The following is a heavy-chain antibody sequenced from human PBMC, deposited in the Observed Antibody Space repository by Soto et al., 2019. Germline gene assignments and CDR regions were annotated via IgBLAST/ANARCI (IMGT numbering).Heavy chain of an antibody. J-gene: IGHJ2*01. CDR2: ISGSGGST. CDR1: GFTFSTYA. Sequence: EVQVLEPGGGLVQPGGSLRLSCAASGFTFSTYAMSWVRQAPGKGLEWVSGISGSGGSTYYADSVKGRFTISRDISKKTLFLQRSSVRAEDTAVYFCAKGGAAAGMGFFDLWGRGTLVTVSS. D-gene: IGHD6-13*01. CDR3: AKGGAAAGMGFFDL. V-gene: IGHV3-23*01.